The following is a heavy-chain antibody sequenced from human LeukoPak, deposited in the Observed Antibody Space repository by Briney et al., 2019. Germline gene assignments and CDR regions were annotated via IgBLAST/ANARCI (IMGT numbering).Heavy chain of an antibody. Sequence: ASVKVSCKASGGTFSSYAVSWVRQAPGQGLEWMGRIIPIFGIANYAQKFQGRVTITADKSTSTAYMELGSLRSEDTAVYYCARTPKDYYDSSGYYGWFDPWGQGTLVTVSS. CDR1: GGTFSSYA. V-gene: IGHV1-69*04. CDR2: IIPIFGIA. J-gene: IGHJ5*02. CDR3: ARTPKDYYDSSGYYGWFDP. D-gene: IGHD3-22*01.